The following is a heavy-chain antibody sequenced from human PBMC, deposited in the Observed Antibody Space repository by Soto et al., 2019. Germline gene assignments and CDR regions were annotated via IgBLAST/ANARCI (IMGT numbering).Heavy chain of an antibody. V-gene: IGHV3-23*01. J-gene: IGHJ6*04. CDR2: ISGSGGKT. D-gene: IGHD3-10*01. CDR1: GFTFSSTA. Sequence: EVLLLESGGGLVQRGGSLRLTCAASGFTFSSTAMNWVRQAPGKGLEWVSSISGSGGKTYHADSVKGRFTISRDNSKNPLYLKINSLRAEDTAVYYGAKSGYFYGFTAYDRDVWGKGTTVPVSS. CDR3: AKSGYFYGFTAYDRDV.